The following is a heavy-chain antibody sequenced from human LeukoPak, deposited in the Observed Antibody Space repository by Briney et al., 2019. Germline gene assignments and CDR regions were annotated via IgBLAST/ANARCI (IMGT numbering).Heavy chain of an antibody. V-gene: IGHV3-23*01. Sequence: GGSLRLSCAASGFTFSTYAMNWVRQAPAKGLGGVWNIGGGCPTTDYADSVKDRLTISRDNSKNALYLQMNSLRAEDTAVYFCARGFLGGTDQYFDSWGQGTLVTVSS. CDR1: GFTFSTYA. CDR2: IGGGCPTT. J-gene: IGHJ4*02. D-gene: IGHD6-19*01. CDR3: ARGFLGGTDQYFDS.